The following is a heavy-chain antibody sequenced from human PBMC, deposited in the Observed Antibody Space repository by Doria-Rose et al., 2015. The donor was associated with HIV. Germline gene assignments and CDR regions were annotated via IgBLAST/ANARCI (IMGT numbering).Heavy chain of an antibody. CDR3: ARGLLRGGWNDVDYYYGMDV. Sequence: QVQLQQWDAGLVQPSETLSLTCAVFGGSFSGYYWSWIRQPPGKGLEWIGGSNHRGSTNYKTSLKSRVTISLDTSKNLFSLKLSSVTAADTAVYYCARGLLRGGWNDVDYYYGMDVWGQGTTVTVSS. CDR2: SNHRGST. CDR1: GGSFSGYY. V-gene: IGHV4-34*01. D-gene: IGHD1-1*01. J-gene: IGHJ6*02.